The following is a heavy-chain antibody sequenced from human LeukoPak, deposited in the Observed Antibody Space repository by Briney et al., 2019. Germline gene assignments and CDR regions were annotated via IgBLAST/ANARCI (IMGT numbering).Heavy chain of an antibody. V-gene: IGHV1-69*05. D-gene: IGHD5-24*01. CDR2: IIPIFGTA. Sequence: SVKVSCKASGGTFISYAISWVRQAPGQGLEWRGRIIPIFGTANYAQKFQGRVTITTDESTSTAYMELSSLRSEDTAVYYCARSRVEMATHFDYWGQGTLVTVSS. J-gene: IGHJ4*02. CDR1: GGTFISYA. CDR3: ARSRVEMATHFDY.